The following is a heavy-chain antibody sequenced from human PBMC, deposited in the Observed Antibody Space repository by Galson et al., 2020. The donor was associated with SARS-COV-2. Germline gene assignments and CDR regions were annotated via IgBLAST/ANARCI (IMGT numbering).Heavy chain of an antibody. D-gene: IGHD1-1*01. J-gene: IGHJ4*02. CDR2: IDSHDDK. CDR1: GHSLRTTPMC. CDR3: ARTWITGAPSRTFDY. Sequence: SGPTLLNLTHTLSLPCNFPGHSLRTTPMCVSWIRQPSGNALEWLPHIDSHDDKHYNTSLKTKSTNSKDTPKNQVVLTMTNMDPEDTATYFCARTWITGAPSRTFDYWGQGTLVTVSS. V-gene: IGHV2-70*01.